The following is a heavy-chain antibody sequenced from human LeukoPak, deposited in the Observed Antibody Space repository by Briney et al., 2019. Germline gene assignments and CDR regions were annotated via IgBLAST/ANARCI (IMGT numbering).Heavy chain of an antibody. Sequence: GGSLRLSCAASGFTFSSYWMHWVRQAPGKGLVWVSRINSDGSDTIYADSVKGRFTTSRDNAKNTLYLQMNSLRAEDTAVYYCALLAAADSESWGQGTLVTVSS. CDR1: GFTFSSYW. CDR3: ALLAAADSES. V-gene: IGHV3-74*01. D-gene: IGHD6-13*01. J-gene: IGHJ5*02. CDR2: INSDGSDT.